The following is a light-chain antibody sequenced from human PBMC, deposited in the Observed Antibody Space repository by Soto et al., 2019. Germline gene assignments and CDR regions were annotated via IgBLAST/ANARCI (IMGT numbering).Light chain of an antibody. Sequence: EIVMTQSPATLSVSPGERVTLSCRARESVTTNLAWHQQKPGQAPRLDIYRASLRATGIPARFSPSGSGTEFTLPVNGMQSEDVAVYYCEQYNHWHSWTFGQGARVEI. CDR3: EQYNHWHSWT. CDR1: ESVTTN. V-gene: IGKV3-15*01. CDR2: RAS. J-gene: IGKJ1*01.